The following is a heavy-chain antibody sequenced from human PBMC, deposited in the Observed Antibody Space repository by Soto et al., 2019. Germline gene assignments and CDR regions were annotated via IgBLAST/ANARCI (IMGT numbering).Heavy chain of an antibody. CDR3: TKAHQVIRD. Sequence: EVQLLESGGGLVQPGGSPRLSCAASGFTFSSYAMSWVRQAPGKGLEWVSGISYSDGSTYYADSVKGRFTISRDNSKNTLFLQMNSLRAEDTAIYYCTKAHQVIRDWGQGTLVTVSS. V-gene: IGHV3-23*01. CDR2: ISYSDGST. CDR1: GFTFSSYA. J-gene: IGHJ4*02.